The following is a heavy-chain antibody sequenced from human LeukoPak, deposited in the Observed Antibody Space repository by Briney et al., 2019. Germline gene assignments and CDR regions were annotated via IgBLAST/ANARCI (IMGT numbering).Heavy chain of an antibody. V-gene: IGHV3-7*01. D-gene: IGHD2/OR15-2a*01. Sequence: GGSLRLSCAASGFTFSSYWMSWVRQAPGKGLEWVANIKQDGSEKYYVDSVKGRFTISRDNAKNSLYLQMNSLRAEDTAVYFCARGFLRRGSPVDFWGQGTPVTVTS. CDR1: GFTFSSYW. CDR2: IKQDGSEK. J-gene: IGHJ4*02. CDR3: ARGFLRRGSPVDF.